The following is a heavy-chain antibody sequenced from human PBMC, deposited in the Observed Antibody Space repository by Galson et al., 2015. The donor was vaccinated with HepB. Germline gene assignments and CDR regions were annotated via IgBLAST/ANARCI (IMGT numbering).Heavy chain of an antibody. CDR2: IKSKTDGGTT. Sequence: SLRLSCAASGFTFSNAWMSWVRQAPGKGLEWVGRIKSKTDGGTTDYAAPVKGRFTISRDDSKNTLYLQMNSLKTEDTAVYYCTTGGAAAGHTGDYYGMDVWGQGTTVTVSS. D-gene: IGHD6-13*01. CDR3: TTGGAAAGHTGDYYGMDV. CDR1: GFTFSNAW. J-gene: IGHJ6*02. V-gene: IGHV3-15*01.